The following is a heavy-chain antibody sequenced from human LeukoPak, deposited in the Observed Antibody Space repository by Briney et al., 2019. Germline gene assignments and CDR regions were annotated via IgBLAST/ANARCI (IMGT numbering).Heavy chain of an antibody. V-gene: IGHV1-3*01. CDR3: ASLYGDYSGVDAFHI. CDR2: SNAGNGNT. J-gene: IGHJ3*02. D-gene: IGHD4-17*01. CDR1: RYTFTRYA. Sequence: ASLKVSCKASRYTFTRYAMHWVRQAPGQSLEWMGWSNAGNGNTKYSQKIQRTVTITRDTSTSPVYMELSSLSSEGTAVYYCASLYGDYSGVDAFHIWGEGTMVTVS.